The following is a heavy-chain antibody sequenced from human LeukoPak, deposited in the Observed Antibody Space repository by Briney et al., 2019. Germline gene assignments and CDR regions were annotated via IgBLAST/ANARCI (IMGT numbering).Heavy chain of an antibody. Sequence: ASVKVSCKASGYTLTSYYMHRVRQAPGQGLEWMGIINPSGGSTSYAQKFQGRVTMTRDMSTSTVYMELSSLRSEDTAVYYCARAEMATIYFDYWGQGTLVTVSS. D-gene: IGHD5-24*01. CDR2: INPSGGST. CDR1: GYTLTSYY. J-gene: IGHJ4*02. V-gene: IGHV1-46*01. CDR3: ARAEMATIYFDY.